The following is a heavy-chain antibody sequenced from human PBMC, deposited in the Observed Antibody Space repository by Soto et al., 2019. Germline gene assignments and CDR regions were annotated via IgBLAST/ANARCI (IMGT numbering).Heavy chain of an antibody. Sequence: EVQLVESGGGLVQPGGSLRLSCAASGFSFSSHSMKWVRQAPGKGLEWVSYNSSSGSTIYYADSVKGRFTISRDNAKNSLYLQMNSLRDDDTAVYYCARGRGYCGGTNCYLDYWGQGALVTVSS. V-gene: IGHV3-48*02. J-gene: IGHJ4*02. D-gene: IGHD2-21*01. CDR1: GFSFSSHS. CDR3: ARGRGYCGGTNCYLDY. CDR2: NSSSGSTI.